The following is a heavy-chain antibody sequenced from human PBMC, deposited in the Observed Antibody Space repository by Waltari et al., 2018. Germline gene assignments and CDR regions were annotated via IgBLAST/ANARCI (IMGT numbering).Heavy chain of an antibody. Sequence: QVQLVQSGAEVKKPGASVKVSCKASGSTFTGYYMHWVLQAPGQGLEWMGRINPNSGGTNYAQKFQGRVTMTRDTSISTAYMELSRLRSDDTAVYYCARVSIVVVVAATPFDYWGQGTLVTVSS. J-gene: IGHJ4*02. CDR2: INPNSGGT. CDR3: ARVSIVVVVAATPFDY. D-gene: IGHD2-15*01. CDR1: GSTFTGYY. V-gene: IGHV1-2*06.